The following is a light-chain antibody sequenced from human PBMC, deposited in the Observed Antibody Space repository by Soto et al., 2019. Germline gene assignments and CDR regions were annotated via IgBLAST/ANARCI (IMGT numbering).Light chain of an antibody. J-gene: IGKJ5*01. CDR3: QQHDILPIT. V-gene: IGKV3-20*01. Sequence: EIVLTQSPGTLSLSPGERATLSCRASQSVSNNYLAWYQQKPGQAPRLLIYGASNRATGIPARFSGSGSGTEFTLTISSLQSEDFALYYCQQHDILPITFGQGTRLEIK. CDR2: GAS. CDR1: QSVSNNY.